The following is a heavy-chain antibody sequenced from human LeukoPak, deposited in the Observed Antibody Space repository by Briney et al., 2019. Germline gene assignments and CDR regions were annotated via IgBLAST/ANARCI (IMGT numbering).Heavy chain of an antibody. Sequence: MSSQTLSLTCTVSGGSISSGDYYWSWIRQPPGKGLEWIGYIYYSGSTYYNPSLKSRVTISVDTSKNQFSLKLSSVTAADTAVYYCARLPRGFTAFYYYGMDVWGQGTTVTVSS. D-gene: IGHD3-3*02. CDR2: IYYSGST. CDR1: GGSISSGDYY. CDR3: ARLPRGFTAFYYYGMDV. V-gene: IGHV4-30-4*08. J-gene: IGHJ6*02.